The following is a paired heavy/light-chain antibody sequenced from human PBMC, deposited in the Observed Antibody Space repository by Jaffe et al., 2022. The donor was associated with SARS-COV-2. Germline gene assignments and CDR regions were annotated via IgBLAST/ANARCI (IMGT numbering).Heavy chain of an antibody. Sequence: QVQLVQSGAEVKKPGSSVKVSCKASGGTFSSYAISWVRQAPGQGLEWMGGIIPIFGTANYAQKFQGRVTITADESTSTAYMELSSLRSEDTAVYYCARGGLYRDTAMVEYYYYGMDVWGQGTTVTVSS. CDR2: IIPIFGTA. D-gene: IGHD5-18*01. J-gene: IGHJ6*02. CDR1: GGTFSSYA. V-gene: IGHV1-69*01. CDR3: ARGGLYRDTAMVEYYYYGMDV.
Light chain of an antibody. J-gene: IGKJ5*01. CDR2: LGS. CDR1: QSLLHSNGYNY. Sequence: DIVMTQSPLSLPVTPGEPASISCRSSQSLLHSNGYNYLDWYLQKPGQSPQLLIYLGSNRASGVPDRFSGSGSGTDFTLKISRVEAEDVGVYYCMQALQTPPGTFGQGTRLEIK. CDR3: MQALQTPPGT. V-gene: IGKV2-28*01.